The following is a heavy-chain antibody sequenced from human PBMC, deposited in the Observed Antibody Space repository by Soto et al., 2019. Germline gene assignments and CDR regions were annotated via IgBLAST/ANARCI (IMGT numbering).Heavy chain of an antibody. CDR3: ARGGVYYDSSGYYPPAPGYFQH. V-gene: IGHV4-59*01. Sequence: PSETLSLTCTVSGGSISSYYWSWIRQPPGKGLEWIGYIYYSGSTNYNPSLKSRVTISVDTSKNQFSLKLSSVTAADTAVYYCARGGVYYDSSGYYPPAPGYFQHWGQGTLVTVSS. J-gene: IGHJ1*01. CDR1: GGSISSYY. CDR2: IYYSGST. D-gene: IGHD3-22*01.